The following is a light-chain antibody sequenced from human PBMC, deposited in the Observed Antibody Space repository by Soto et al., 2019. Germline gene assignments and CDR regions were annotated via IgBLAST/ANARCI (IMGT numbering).Light chain of an antibody. CDR3: SSYTSSSTPRVV. CDR1: SSDVGGYNY. Sequence: QSVLTQPASVSGSPGQSITISCTGTSSDVGGYNYVSWYQQHPGKAPKLMIYEVSNRPSGVSNRFSGSKSGNTASLTISGLQAEDEADYYCSSYTSSSTPRVVFGGGTKVTVL. CDR2: EVS. V-gene: IGLV2-14*01. J-gene: IGLJ2*01.